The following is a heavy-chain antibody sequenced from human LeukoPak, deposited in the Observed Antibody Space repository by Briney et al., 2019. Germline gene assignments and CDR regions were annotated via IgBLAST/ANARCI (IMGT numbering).Heavy chain of an antibody. V-gene: IGHV3-7*01. D-gene: IGHD5-18*01. Sequence: GGSLRLSCAASGFTFSSYWMSWVRQAPGKGLEWVANIKQDGSEKYYADSVKGRFTISRDNAKNSLYLQMNSLRTEDTAVYYCAREPGTTAMEEYYFDYWGQGTLVTVSS. CDR1: GFTFSSYW. CDR3: AREPGTTAMEEYYFDY. J-gene: IGHJ4*02. CDR2: IKQDGSEK.